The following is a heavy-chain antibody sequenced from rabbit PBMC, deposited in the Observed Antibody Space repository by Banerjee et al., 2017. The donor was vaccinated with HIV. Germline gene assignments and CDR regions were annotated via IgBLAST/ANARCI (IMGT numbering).Heavy chain of an antibody. D-gene: IGHD1-1*01. V-gene: IGHV1S40*01. CDR3: ARAAGSSAYYNL. CDR1: GFSFSSSYY. CDR2: IYTGSSGST. Sequence: QSLEESGGDLVKPGASLTLTCTASGFSFSSSYYMCWVRQAPGKGLEWIACIYTGSSGSTYYASWAKGRFTISKTSSTTVTLQMTSLTAADTATYFCARAAGSSAYYNLWGQGTLVTVS. J-gene: IGHJ4*01.